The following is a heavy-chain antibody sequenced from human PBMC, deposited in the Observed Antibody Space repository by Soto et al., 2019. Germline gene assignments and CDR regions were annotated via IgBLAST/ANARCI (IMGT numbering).Heavy chain of an antibody. CDR2: ISAYNANA. CDR3: ARDFTITSQNIVMVDYYYYYGMDV. J-gene: IGHJ6*02. Sequence: ASVKVSCKASGYTFRNFGISWVRQAPGQGLEWMGWISAYNANANYAQKFQGRLTMTADTSTSTAYMELRSLRSDDTAVYYCARDFTITSQNIVMVDYYYYYGMDVWGQGTTVTVSS. V-gene: IGHV1-18*01. D-gene: IGHD2-8*01. CDR1: GYTFRNFG.